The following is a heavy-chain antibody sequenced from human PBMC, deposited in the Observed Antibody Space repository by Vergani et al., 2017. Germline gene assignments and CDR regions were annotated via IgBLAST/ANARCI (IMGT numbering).Heavy chain of an antibody. CDR1: GGSISFYY. CDR2: LDPSGTT. J-gene: IGHJ4*02. CDR3: ARDIYVQSSGWGLTPGGGYFDS. D-gene: IGHD6-19*01. V-gene: IGHV4-4*07. Sequence: QVQLEESGPGLVKPSETLSLTCTVSGGSISFYYWTWIRQFAGEGLEWIGRLDPSGTTKYNSSLKSRVTMSVDTSKNQFSLKLTSVTSADTAVYYCARDIYVQSSGWGLTPGGGYFDSWDQGTLVSVSS.